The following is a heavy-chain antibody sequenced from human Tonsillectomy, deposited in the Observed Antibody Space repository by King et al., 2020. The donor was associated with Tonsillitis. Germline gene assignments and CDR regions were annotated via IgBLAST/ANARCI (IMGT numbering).Heavy chain of an antibody. Sequence: QLVQSGAEVKKPGASVKVSCKASGYTFTSYGISWVRQAPGQGLEWMGWISAYNGNTNYAQNLQGRVTMTTDTSTSTAYMALRSLRSDDTAVYYCARDLGLGYYDSSGYYSSEYLQYWGQGTLVTASS. D-gene: IGHD3-22*01. CDR1: GYTFTSYG. J-gene: IGHJ1*01. V-gene: IGHV1-18*01. CDR2: ISAYNGNT. CDR3: ARDLGLGYYDSSGYYSSEYLQY.